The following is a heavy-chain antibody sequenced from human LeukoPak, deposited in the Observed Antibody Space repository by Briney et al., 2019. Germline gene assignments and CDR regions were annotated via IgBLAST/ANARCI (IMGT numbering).Heavy chain of an antibody. CDR3: ARAHLYGSGSRLGY. J-gene: IGHJ4*02. Sequence: SETLSLTCAVSGYSISSGYYWGWIRQPPGKGPEWIGSIYHSGSTYYNPSLKSRVTISVDTSKNQFSLKLSSVTAADTAVYYCARAHLYGSGSRLGYWGQGTLVTVSS. CDR1: GYSISSGYY. D-gene: IGHD3-10*01. V-gene: IGHV4-38-2*01. CDR2: IYHSGST.